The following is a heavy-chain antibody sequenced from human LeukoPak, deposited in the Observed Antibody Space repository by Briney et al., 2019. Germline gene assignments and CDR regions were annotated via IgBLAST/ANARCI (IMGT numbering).Heavy chain of an antibody. J-gene: IGHJ5*02. V-gene: IGHV4-31*11. CDR1: GGSISSGGYS. CDR3: ARDVYPSRGFNWFDP. Sequence: SETLSLTCAVSGGSISSGGYSWSWIRQHPGKGLEWIGYIYYSGSTYYNPSLKSRVTISVDTSKNQFSLKLSSVTAADTAVYYCARDVYPSRGFNWFDPWGQGTLVTVSS. CDR2: IYYSGST. D-gene: IGHD6-25*01.